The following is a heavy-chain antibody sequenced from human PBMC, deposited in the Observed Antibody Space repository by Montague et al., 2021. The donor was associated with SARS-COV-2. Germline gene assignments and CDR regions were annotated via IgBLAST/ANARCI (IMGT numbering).Heavy chain of an antibody. D-gene: IGHD3-22*01. J-gene: IGHJ4*02. CDR2: ISWNSGSI. Sequence: SLRLSCAASGFTFGDYAMHWVRQAPGKGLEWVSGISWNSGSIGYADSVKGRFTISRDNAKNSLYLQMNSLRAEDTALYYCAKDYDYYDSSGYYDYWGQGTLVTASS. CDR1: GFTFGDYA. V-gene: IGHV3-9*01. CDR3: AKDYDYYDSSGYYDY.